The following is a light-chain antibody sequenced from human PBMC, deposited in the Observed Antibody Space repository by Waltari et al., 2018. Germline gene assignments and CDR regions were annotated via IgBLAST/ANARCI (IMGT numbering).Light chain of an antibody. CDR2: WAS. CDR3: QQYYNTPYT. J-gene: IGKJ2*01. CDR1: QTLLDSSNSKTY. V-gene: IGKV4-1*01. Sequence: DIVMTQSPDSLALSLGERATITCRSSQTLLDSSNSKTYVAWYQQKPGQPPKLLIYWASTRESGVPDRFSGSESGTEFTLTVSSLQAEDVAVYYCQQYYNTPYTFGQGTKLEI.